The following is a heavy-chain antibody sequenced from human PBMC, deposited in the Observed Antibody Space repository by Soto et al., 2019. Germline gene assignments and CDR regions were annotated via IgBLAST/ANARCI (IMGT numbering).Heavy chain of an antibody. J-gene: IGHJ6*03. V-gene: IGHV1-24*01. CDR1: GYTLTELS. D-gene: IGHD3-3*01. CDR2: FDPEDGET. CDR3: ATNPSFDFWSGPYYYMDV. Sequence: ASVKVSCKVSGYTLTELSMQWVRQAPGKGHEWMGGFDPEDGETIYAQKFQGRVTMTEDTSTDTAYMELSSLRSEDTAVYYCATNPSFDFWSGPYYYMDVWGKGTTVTVSS.